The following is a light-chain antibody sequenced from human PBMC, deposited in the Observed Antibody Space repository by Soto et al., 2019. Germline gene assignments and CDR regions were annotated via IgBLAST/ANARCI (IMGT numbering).Light chain of an antibody. Sequence: DIPLTQSPSFLSASVGDRVTITCRASQGVGNYLAWYQQKPGKAPKLLIYAASTLPSGVPSRFSGSGSGTDFPTTISSLQPEDFATYCHQQLNCYPLTFGGGTKVEIK. CDR1: QGVGNY. CDR2: AAS. J-gene: IGKJ4*01. V-gene: IGKV1-9*01. CDR3: QQLNCYPLT.